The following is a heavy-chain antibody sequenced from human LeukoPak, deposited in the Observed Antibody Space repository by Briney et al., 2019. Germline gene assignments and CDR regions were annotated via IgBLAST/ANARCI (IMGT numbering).Heavy chain of an antibody. CDR1: GGSISSYY. V-gene: IGHV4-59*01. Sequence: PSETLSLTCTVSGGSISSYYWNWIRQPPGKGVEWIGYIHYSGSTNYNPSLKSRATASVDTSKNQFSLKLTSVTAADTAVYYCARGVSYYDYWGQGALVTVSS. CDR2: IHYSGST. D-gene: IGHD3-3*01. CDR3: ARGVSYYDY. J-gene: IGHJ4*02.